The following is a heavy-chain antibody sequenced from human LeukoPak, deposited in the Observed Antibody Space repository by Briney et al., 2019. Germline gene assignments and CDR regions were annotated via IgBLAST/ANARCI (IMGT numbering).Heavy chain of an antibody. J-gene: IGHJ6*03. Sequence: SVKVSCKASVYTFTDYSMNWVRQAAGQGLEWMGLINTNTGNPTYAQAFTGRFVLSLDTSVSTAYLQISRLKAEDTAIYYCARGEGGGYYMDVWGVGTTVTVSS. CDR2: INTNTGNP. V-gene: IGHV7-4-1*02. D-gene: IGHD2-15*01. CDR3: ARGEGGGYYMDV. CDR1: VYTFTDYS.